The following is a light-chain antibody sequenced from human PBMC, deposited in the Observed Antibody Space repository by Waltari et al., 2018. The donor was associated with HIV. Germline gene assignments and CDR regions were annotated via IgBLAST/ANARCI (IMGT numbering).Light chain of an antibody. V-gene: IGLV1-44*01. Sequence: QSVLHQSPSASATPGQRVIISCSGSSPNIGSNTLTWYQQFPGTAPKPLIYSFGQRPSGVPERFSGSKSATSASLAISGLRSEDEADYYCATWDDSLNAWVFGGGTKLTVL. CDR2: SFG. J-gene: IGLJ3*02. CDR1: SPNIGSNT. CDR3: ATWDDSLNAWV.